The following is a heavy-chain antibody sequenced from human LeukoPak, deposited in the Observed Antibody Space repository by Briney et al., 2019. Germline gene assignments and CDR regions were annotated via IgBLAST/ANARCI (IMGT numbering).Heavy chain of an antibody. V-gene: IGHV3-15*01. Sequence: GGSLRLSCTASGFTFTDTLMTWVRQAPGKGLEWVGRIKSNSDGGSTDYTVPVKGSYSISRDDSKRTLYLQIYSIKPENTALYYCTTVHGAGAVNSDHWGQGSLVTVSS. CDR2: IKSNSDGGST. D-gene: IGHD3-10*01. CDR1: GFTFTDTL. J-gene: IGHJ4*02. CDR3: TTVHGAGAVNSDH.